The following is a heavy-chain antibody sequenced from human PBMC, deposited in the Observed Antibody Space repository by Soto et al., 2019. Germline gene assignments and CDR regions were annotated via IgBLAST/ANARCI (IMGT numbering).Heavy chain of an antibody. J-gene: IGHJ4*02. V-gene: IGHV3-30-3*01. D-gene: IGHD3-22*01. CDR3: AKEGYLDSSGQFDY. Sequence: QVQLVESGGGVVQPGRSLRLSCAASGFTFSSYAMHWVRQAPGKGLEWVAVLSYDGSNNYYADSVKGRFTISRDNSKNTLYLQMYSLRPEDTAVYYCAKEGYLDSSGQFDYWGQGTLVTVSS. CDR2: LSYDGSNN. CDR1: GFTFSSYA.